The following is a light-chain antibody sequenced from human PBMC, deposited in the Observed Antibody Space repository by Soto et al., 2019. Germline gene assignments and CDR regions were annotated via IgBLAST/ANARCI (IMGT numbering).Light chain of an antibody. CDR3: QQSYTTVIT. J-gene: IGKJ5*01. CDR2: EAS. Sequence: DIQMTQSPSSLSAFVGDRVTITYRASQSISSYLNWYQVKPGKAPKLLIYEASSLQSGVPSRFGGSASGTDFTLTISSLQPEDFATYYCQQSYTTVITFGQGTRLE. V-gene: IGKV1-39*01. CDR1: QSISSY.